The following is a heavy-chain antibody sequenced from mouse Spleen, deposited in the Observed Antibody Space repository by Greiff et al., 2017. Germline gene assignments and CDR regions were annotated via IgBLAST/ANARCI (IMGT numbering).Heavy chain of an antibody. Sequence: EVKLVESGPGLVKPSQSLSLTCTVTGYSITSDYAWNWIRQFPGNKLEWMGYISCSGSTSYNPSLKSRISITRDTSKNQFFLQLNSVTTEDTATYYCARRAVMITTRGAMDYWGQGTSVTVSS. CDR2: ISCSGST. D-gene: IGHD2-4*01. CDR1: GYSITSDYA. J-gene: IGHJ4*01. CDR3: ARRAVMITTRGAMDY. V-gene: IGHV3-2*02.